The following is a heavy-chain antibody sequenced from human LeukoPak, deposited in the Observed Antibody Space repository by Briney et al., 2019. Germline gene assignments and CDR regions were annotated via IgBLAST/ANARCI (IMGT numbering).Heavy chain of an antibody. D-gene: IGHD5-12*01. J-gene: IGHJ4*02. CDR3: ARGHGYSGCDYYFDY. CDR2: IYTSGST. Sequence: KTSETLSLTCTVSGGSISSYYWSWIRQPAGKGLEWIGRIYTSGSTNYNPSLKSRVTMSVDTSKNQFSLKLSSVTAADTAVYYCARGHGYSGCDYYFDYWGQGTLVTVSS. V-gene: IGHV4-4*07. CDR1: GGSISSYY.